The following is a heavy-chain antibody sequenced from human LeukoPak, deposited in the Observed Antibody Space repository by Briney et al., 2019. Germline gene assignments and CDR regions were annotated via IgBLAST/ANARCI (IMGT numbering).Heavy chain of an antibody. Sequence: SETLSLTCAVYGGSFSGYYWSWIRQPPGKGLEWIGEINHSGSTNHNPSLKSRVTISVDTSKNQFSLKLSSVTAADTAVYYCATGWYGILTGYPEFDYWGQGTLVTVSS. CDR2: INHSGST. J-gene: IGHJ4*02. CDR1: GGSFSGYY. CDR3: ATGWYGILTGYPEFDY. V-gene: IGHV4-34*01. D-gene: IGHD3-9*01.